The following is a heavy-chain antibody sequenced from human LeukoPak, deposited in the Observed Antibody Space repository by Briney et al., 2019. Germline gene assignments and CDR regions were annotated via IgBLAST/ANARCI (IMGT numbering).Heavy chain of an antibody. CDR2: IKQDGSEK. J-gene: IGHJ4*02. CDR1: GFTFSSYW. V-gene: IGHV3-7*01. Sequence: GGSLRLSCAASGFTFSSYWMSWVRQAPGKGLEWVANIKQDGSEKYYVDSVKGRFTISRDNAKNSLYLQMNSLRAEDTAVYYCARDYYYGSGRFDYWGQGTLVTVSS. D-gene: IGHD3-10*01. CDR3: ARDYYYGSGRFDY.